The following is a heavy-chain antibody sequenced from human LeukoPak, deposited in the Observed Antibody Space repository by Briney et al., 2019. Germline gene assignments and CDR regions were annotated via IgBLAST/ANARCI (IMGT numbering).Heavy chain of an antibody. CDR3: ARERDYDTYFDY. CDR1: GFGVSSNH. Sequence: PGGSLRLSCTVSGFGVSSNHVAWVRQAPGKGLEWVSVRQPGNVSYYADSVKGRFATSADSSKNCLYLQMNNLRSEDTAFYYCARERDYDTYFDYWGQGTLVIVSS. D-gene: IGHD3-22*01. V-gene: IGHV3-53*01. J-gene: IGHJ4*02. CDR2: RQPGNVS.